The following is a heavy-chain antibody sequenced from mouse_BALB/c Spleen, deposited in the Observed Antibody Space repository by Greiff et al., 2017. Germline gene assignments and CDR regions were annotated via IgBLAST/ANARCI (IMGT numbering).Heavy chain of an antibody. CDR2: ISSGGST. CDR1: GFTFSSYA. Sequence: EVMLVESGGGLVKPGGSLKLSCAASGFTFSSYAMSWVRQTPEKRLEWVASISSGGSTYYPDSVKGRFTISRDNARNILYLQMSSLRSEDTAMYYCARSYQGSYAMDYWGQGTSVTVSS. D-gene: IGHD1-1*01. J-gene: IGHJ4*01. CDR3: ARSYQGSYAMDY. V-gene: IGHV5-6-5*01.